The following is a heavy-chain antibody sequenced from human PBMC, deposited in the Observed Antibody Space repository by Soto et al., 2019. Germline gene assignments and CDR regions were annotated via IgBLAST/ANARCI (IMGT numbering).Heavy chain of an antibody. CDR1: GGSISSGGYY. CDR2: IYYSGST. CDR3: ARDLRFRGFYGMDV. J-gene: IGHJ6*02. Sequence: QVQLQESGPGLVKPSQTLSLSCTVSGGSISSGGYYWSWIRQHPGKGLEWIGYIYYSGSTYYNPSLKSRVTISVDTSKNQFSLKLSSVTAADTAVYYCARDLRFRGFYGMDVWGQGTTVTVSS. D-gene: IGHD3-10*01. V-gene: IGHV4-31*03.